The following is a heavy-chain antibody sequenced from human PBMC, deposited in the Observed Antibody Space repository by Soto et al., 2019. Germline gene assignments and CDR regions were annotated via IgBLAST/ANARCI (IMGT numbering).Heavy chain of an antibody. V-gene: IGHV3-23*01. CDR1: GFSFSIYA. J-gene: IGHJ4*02. Sequence: EVQLLESGGGLVQPGGSLRLSCAASGFSFSIYAMTWFRQAPGKGLEWVSVISDNGDYTSYADSVKGRFTISRDNSKNTLYLQMNSLRAEDTAVYYCGRSSGSHPYYDYWGQGILVTVSS. D-gene: IGHD1-26*01. CDR2: ISDNGDYT. CDR3: GRSSGSHPYYDY.